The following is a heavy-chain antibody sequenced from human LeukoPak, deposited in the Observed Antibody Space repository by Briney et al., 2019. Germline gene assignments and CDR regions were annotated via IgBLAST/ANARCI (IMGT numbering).Heavy chain of an antibody. CDR3: AREVRYSTGGGWFDP. D-gene: IGHD1-1*01. CDR2: IYHSGST. V-gene: IGHV4-30-2*01. J-gene: IGHJ5*02. CDR1: GGSISSGGYS. Sequence: SETLSLTCAVSGGSISSGGYSWSWIRQPPGKGLEWIGYIYHSGSTYYNPSLKSRVTISVDRSKNQFSLKLSSVTAADTAVYYCAREVRYSTGGGWFDPWGQGTLVTVSS.